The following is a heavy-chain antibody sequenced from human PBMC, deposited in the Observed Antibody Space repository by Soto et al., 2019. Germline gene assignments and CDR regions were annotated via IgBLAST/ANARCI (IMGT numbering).Heavy chain of an antibody. CDR3: TRDRGYASDY. CDR1: GFTFAPYY. V-gene: IGHV3-66*01. J-gene: IGHJ4*02. CDR2: TFGGGTT. Sequence: GGSLRLSCAASGFTFAPYYMKWVRQAPGKGLEWISITFGGGTTYYADSVTGRFTISRDNSKNTLFRQMDSLRAADTAVYYCTRDRGYASDYWGQGTLVTVSS. D-gene: IGHD5-12*01.